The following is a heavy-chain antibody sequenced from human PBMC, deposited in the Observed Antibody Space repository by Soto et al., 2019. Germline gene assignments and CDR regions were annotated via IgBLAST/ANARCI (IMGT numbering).Heavy chain of an antibody. Sequence: ASVKVSCKASGYTFTGYYMHWVRQAPGQGLEWMGWINPNSGGTNYAQKFQGWVTMTRDTSISTAYMELSRLRSGDTAVYYCARGVGYCSGGSCFYWFDPWGQGTLVTVSS. CDR2: INPNSGGT. V-gene: IGHV1-2*04. CDR1: GYTFTGYY. CDR3: ARGVGYCSGGSCFYWFDP. D-gene: IGHD2-15*01. J-gene: IGHJ5*02.